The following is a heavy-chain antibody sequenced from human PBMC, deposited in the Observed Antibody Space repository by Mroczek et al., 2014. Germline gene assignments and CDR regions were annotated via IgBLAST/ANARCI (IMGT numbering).Heavy chain of an antibody. J-gene: IGHJ4*02. CDR3: AKDNRPYCSSTSCYSYYFDY. CDR2: ISYDGSNK. D-gene: IGHD2-2*01. Sequence: QVQLVESGGGVVQPGRSLRLSCAASGFTFSSYGMHWVRQAPGKGLEWVAVISYDGSNKYYADSVKGRFTISRDNSKNTLYLQMNSLRAEDTAVYYCAKDNRPYCSSTSCYSYYFDYWGQGTPGHRL. V-gene: IGHV3-30*18. CDR1: GFTFSSYG.